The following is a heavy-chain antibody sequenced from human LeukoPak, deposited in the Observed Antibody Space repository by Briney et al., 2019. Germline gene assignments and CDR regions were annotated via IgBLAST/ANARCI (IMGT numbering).Heavy chain of an antibody. D-gene: IGHD6-19*01. J-gene: IGHJ4*02. V-gene: IGHV4-39*01. CDR3: VRGSGWYGSY. Sequence: IRQXXXKGLEWIGSIYYSGSTYYNPSLKSRVTISVDTSKNQFSLKLSSVTAADTAVYYCVRGSGWYGSYWGQGTLVTVSS. CDR2: IYYSGST.